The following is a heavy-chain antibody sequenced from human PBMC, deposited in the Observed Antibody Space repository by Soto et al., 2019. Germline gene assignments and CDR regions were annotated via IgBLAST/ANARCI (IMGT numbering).Heavy chain of an antibody. CDR3: ARGPHWKEPDY. CDR2: IYYTGST. Sequence: ETLSLTCTVSGGSISGYYWSWIRQPPGKRLEWIGYIYYTGSTNYNPSLKSRVTISIDTSKNQFSLKLSSVTAADTAVYYCARGPHWKEPDYWGQGTLVTVSS. V-gene: IGHV4-59*12. D-gene: IGHD1-1*01. J-gene: IGHJ4*02. CDR1: GGSISGYY.